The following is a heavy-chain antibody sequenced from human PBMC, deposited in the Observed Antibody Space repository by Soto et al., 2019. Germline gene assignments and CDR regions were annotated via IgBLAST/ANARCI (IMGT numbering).Heavy chain of an antibody. CDR1: GGTFSSYA. Sequence: SVKVSCKASGGTFSSYAISWVRQAPGQGLEWMGGIIPIFGTANYAQKFQGRVTITADESTSTAYMELSSLRSEDTAVYYCASVSAYCGGECYRLYYGMDVWGQGTTVTVSS. V-gene: IGHV1-69*13. CDR2: IIPIFGTA. D-gene: IGHD2-21*01. J-gene: IGHJ6*02. CDR3: ASVSAYCGGECYRLYYGMDV.